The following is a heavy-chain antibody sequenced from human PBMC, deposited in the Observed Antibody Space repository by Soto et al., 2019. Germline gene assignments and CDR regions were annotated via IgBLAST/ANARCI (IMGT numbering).Heavy chain of an antibody. CDR1: GFTFSSYE. CDR2: ISSSGSTI. J-gene: IGHJ6*02. V-gene: IGHV3-48*03. Sequence: PGGSLRLSCAASGFTFSSYEMNWVRQAPGKGLEWVSYISSSGSTIYYADSVKGRFTISRDNAKNSLYLQMNRLRAEDTAVYYCARSRTSSHYYYYGMDVWGQGTPVTVYS. D-gene: IGHD2-15*01. CDR3: ARSRTSSHYYYYGMDV.